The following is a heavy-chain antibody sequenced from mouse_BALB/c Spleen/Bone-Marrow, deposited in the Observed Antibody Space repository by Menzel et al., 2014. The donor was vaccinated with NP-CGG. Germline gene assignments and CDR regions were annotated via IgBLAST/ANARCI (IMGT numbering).Heavy chain of an antibody. CDR2: IDPANGNT. CDR1: GFNIKDTY. Sequence: EVKLVESGAELVKQGASVKLSCTASGFNIKDTYMHWVKQRPEQGLEWVGRIDPANGNTKYDPKFQGKATITADTSSNTAYLQLSSLTSEDTAVYYCARWEYYAMDYWGQGTSVTVSS. V-gene: IGHV14-3*02. J-gene: IGHJ4*01. D-gene: IGHD4-1*01. CDR3: ARWEYYAMDY.